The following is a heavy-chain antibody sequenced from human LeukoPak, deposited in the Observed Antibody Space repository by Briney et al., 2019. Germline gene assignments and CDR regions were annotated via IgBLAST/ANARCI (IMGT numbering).Heavy chain of an antibody. D-gene: IGHD3-9*01. CDR1: GFTFSDYW. Sequence: GGSLRLSCAASGFTFSDYWMSWVRQDPGKGLAWVANIRQDGGDFNYVDSVKGRFIISRDNAKNSLYLQMNSLRAEDTALYYCAKDMAALKLGEPYDILTVGTLHYYYGMDVWGQGTTVTVSS. V-gene: IGHV3-7*03. CDR2: IRQDGGDF. CDR3: AKDMAALKLGEPYDILTVGTLHYYYGMDV. J-gene: IGHJ6*02.